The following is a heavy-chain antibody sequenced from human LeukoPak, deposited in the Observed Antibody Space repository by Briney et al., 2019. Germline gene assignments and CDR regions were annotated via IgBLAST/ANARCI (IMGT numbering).Heavy chain of an antibody. D-gene: IGHD5-18*01. V-gene: IGHV1-18*01. CDR2: ISAYNGNT. CDR1: GYTFTNYG. J-gene: IGHJ4*02. Sequence: ASVKVSCKASGYTFTNYGLTWVRQAPGQGLEWMGWISAYNGNTNYAQKLQGRVTMTTDTSTSTAYMELRSLRSDDTAVYYCARDYVDTAMVISDYWGQGTLVTVSS. CDR3: ARDYVDTAMVISDY.